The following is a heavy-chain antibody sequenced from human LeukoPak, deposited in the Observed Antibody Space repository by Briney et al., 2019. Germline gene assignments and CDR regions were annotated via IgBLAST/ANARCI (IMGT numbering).Heavy chain of an antibody. CDR2: IIPIFGTA. CDR3: ATDTAGVNYFDY. Sequence: SVKVSCKASGGTFSSYAISWVRQAPGQGLEWMGGIIPIFGTANYAQKFQGRVTITADKSTSIAYMELSSLRSEDTAVYYCATDTAGVNYFDYWGQGTLVTVSS. CDR1: GGTFSSYA. J-gene: IGHJ4*02. D-gene: IGHD5-18*01. V-gene: IGHV1-69*06.